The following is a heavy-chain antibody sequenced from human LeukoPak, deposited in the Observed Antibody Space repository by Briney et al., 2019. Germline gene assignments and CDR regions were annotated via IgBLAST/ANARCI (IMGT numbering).Heavy chain of an antibody. CDR1: GGTFSNYA. CDR2: ITPILGLI. D-gene: IGHD3-10*01. CDR3: ARVGITMVRGVTDAFDI. J-gene: IGHJ3*02. V-gene: IGHV1-69*04. Sequence: SVKVPCKASGGTFSNYAINWVRQAPGQGLEWMGRITPILGLINYAQKFQGRVTITADKSTSTGYMDVTGLRSDDTAVYYCARVGITMVRGVTDAFDIWGQGTMVTVSS.